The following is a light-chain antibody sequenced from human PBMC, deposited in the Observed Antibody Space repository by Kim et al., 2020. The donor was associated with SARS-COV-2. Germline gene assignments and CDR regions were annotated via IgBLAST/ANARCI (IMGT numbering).Light chain of an antibody. Sequence: PGQSVTISGTGASSDVGGYTYVSWYQQHPGKAPKLMIYDVTKRPSGVPDRFSGSKSGNTASLTISGLQAEDEADYHCCSYAGRYILFGGGTKLTVL. CDR2: DVT. CDR3: CSYAGRYIL. CDR1: SSDVGGYTY. J-gene: IGLJ3*02. V-gene: IGLV2-11*01.